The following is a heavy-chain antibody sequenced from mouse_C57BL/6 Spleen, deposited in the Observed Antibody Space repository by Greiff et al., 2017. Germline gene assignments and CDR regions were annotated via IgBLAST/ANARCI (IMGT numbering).Heavy chain of an antibody. D-gene: IGHD3-2*02. CDR1: GYAFSSSW. CDR2: IYPGDGDT. CDR3: ARSESGYLYAMDY. J-gene: IGHJ4*01. V-gene: IGHV1-82*01. Sequence: QVQLQQSGPALVKPGASVKISCKASGYAFSSSWMNWVKQRPGKGLEWIGRIYPGDGDTNYNGKFKGKATLTADKSSSTAYMQLSSLTSEDSAVYFCARSESGYLYAMDYWGQGTSVTVSS.